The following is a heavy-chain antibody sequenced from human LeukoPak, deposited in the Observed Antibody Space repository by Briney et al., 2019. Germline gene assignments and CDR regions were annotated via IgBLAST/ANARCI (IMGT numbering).Heavy chain of an antibody. J-gene: IGHJ4*02. CDR2: ISSSGSTI. D-gene: IGHD2-15*01. CDR3: ASEYCSGGSCYEGVFDY. Sequence: GRSLRLSCAASGFTFSDYYMSWIRQAPGKGLEGVSYISSSGSTIYYADSVKGRFTISRDNAKNSLYLQMNSLRAEDTAVYYCASEYCSGGSCYEGVFDYWGQGTLVTVSS. V-gene: IGHV3-11*01. CDR1: GFTFSDYY.